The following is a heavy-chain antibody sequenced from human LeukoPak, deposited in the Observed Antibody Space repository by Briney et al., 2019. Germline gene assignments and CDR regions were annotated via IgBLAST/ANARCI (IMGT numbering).Heavy chain of an antibody. CDR2: MNPNSGNT. CDR1: GYTFTSHD. J-gene: IGHJ4*02. D-gene: IGHD1-1*01. V-gene: IGHV1-8*01. CDR3: ARGYSPSIRTTGNDY. Sequence: ASVKVSCKASGYTFTSHDTNWVRQATGQGLEWMGWMNPNSGNTGYAQKFQGRVTMTRDTSINTAYMELHSLRSEDTAVYYCARGYSPSIRTTGNDYWGQGTLVTVSS.